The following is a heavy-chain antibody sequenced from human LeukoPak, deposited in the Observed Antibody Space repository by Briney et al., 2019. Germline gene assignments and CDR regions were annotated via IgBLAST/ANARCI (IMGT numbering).Heavy chain of an antibody. Sequence: SQTLSFTCTVSDGSISSGDYYWSWIRQPPGKGLEWIGYIYYSGSTYYNPSLKSRVTISVDTSKNQFSLKLSSVTAADTAVYYCARDLLHSSSSAEDAFDIWGQGTMVTVSS. CDR3: ARDLLHSSSSAEDAFDI. V-gene: IGHV4-30-4*01. CDR2: IYYSGST. J-gene: IGHJ3*02. D-gene: IGHD6-6*01. CDR1: DGSISSGDYY.